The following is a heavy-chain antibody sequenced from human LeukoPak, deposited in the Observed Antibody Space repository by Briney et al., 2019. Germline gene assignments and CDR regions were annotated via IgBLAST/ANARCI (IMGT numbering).Heavy chain of an antibody. V-gene: IGHV4-61*05. D-gene: IGHD2/OR15-2a*01. Sequence: SETLSLTCTVSGGSISSSSYYWSWIRQPPGKGLEWIGYIYYSGSTNYNPSLKSRVTISVDTSKNQFSLKLSSVTAADTAVYYCARHFRDDPGAFDIWGQGTMVTVSS. CDR1: GGSISSSSYY. CDR3: ARHFRDDPGAFDI. J-gene: IGHJ3*02. CDR2: IYYSGST.